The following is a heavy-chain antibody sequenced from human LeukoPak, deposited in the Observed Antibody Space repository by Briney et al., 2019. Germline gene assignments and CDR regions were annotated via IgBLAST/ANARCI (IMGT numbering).Heavy chain of an antibody. CDR3: ARVFMVRRVFDY. CDR1: GGSISSYY. V-gene: IGHV4-59*01. J-gene: IGHJ4*02. D-gene: IGHD3-10*01. Sequence: SETLSLTCTVSGGSISSYYWSWIRQPPGKGLEWIGYIYYSGSTNYNPSLKSRVTISVDTSKNQFSLKLSSVTAADTAVYYCARVFMVRRVFDYWGQGTLVTVSS. CDR2: IYYSGST.